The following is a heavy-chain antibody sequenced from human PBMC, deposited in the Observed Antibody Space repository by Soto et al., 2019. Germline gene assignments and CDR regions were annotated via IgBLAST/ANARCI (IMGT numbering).Heavy chain of an antibody. J-gene: IGHJ6*02. CDR3: ARRAYSSGWYGVHYYGMDV. CDR1: GYSFTSYW. D-gene: IGHD6-19*01. V-gene: IGHV5-10-1*01. Sequence: GESLKISCKGSGYSFTSYWISWVRQMPGKGLEWMGRIDPSDSYTNYSPSFQGHVTISADKSISTAYLQWSSLKASDTAMYYCARRAYSSGWYGVHYYGMDVWGQGTTVTVSS. CDR2: IDPSDSYT.